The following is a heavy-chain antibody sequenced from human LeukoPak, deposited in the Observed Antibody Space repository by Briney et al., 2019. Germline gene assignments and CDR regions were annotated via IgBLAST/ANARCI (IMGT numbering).Heavy chain of an antibody. V-gene: IGHV4-59*08. CDR1: VGSINSYY. Sequence: SETLSLTCTVSVGSINSYYWSWIRQPPGKGLEWIGYIHYSGSTNYNPSLKSRVTISVDTSKNQFSLKLSSVTVADTAVYYCARHWAAAGRGPVWDYWGRGTLVTVSS. D-gene: IGHD6-13*01. J-gene: IGHJ4*02. CDR3: ARHWAAAGRGPVWDY. CDR2: IHYSGST.